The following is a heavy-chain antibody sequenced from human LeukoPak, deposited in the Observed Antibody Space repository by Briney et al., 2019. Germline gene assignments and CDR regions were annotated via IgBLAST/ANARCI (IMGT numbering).Heavy chain of an antibody. CDR2: ISGGGGNT. V-gene: IGHV3-23*01. CDR1: KFAFSSYA. D-gene: IGHD1-26*01. Sequence: GGSLRLSCAASKFAFSSYAMSWVRQAPGKGLEWVSAISGGGGNTYYADSVKGRFTISRDNSKNTLYLQMNGLRAEDTAVYYCGKNRYSGSLSPFDIWGQGTMVTVSS. J-gene: IGHJ3*02. CDR3: GKNRYSGSLSPFDI.